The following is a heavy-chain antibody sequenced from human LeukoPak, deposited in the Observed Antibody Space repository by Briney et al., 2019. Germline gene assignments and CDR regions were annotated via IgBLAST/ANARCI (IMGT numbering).Heavy chain of an antibody. D-gene: IGHD1-26*01. Sequence: SVKVSCKASGGTFSSYAISWVRQAPGQGLEWMGGIIPIFGTANYAQKFQGRVTITTDESTSTAYMELSSLRSEDTAVYYCARGQGGSYLGAFDIWGQGTMVTVSS. CDR2: IIPIFGTA. CDR1: GGTFSSYA. CDR3: ARGQGGSYLGAFDI. V-gene: IGHV1-69*05. J-gene: IGHJ3*02.